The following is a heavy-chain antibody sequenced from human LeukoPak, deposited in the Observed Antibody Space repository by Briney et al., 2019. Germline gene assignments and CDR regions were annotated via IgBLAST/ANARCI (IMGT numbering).Heavy chain of an antibody. CDR1: GCTFTSYG. CDR3: ARESHETREDY. J-gene: IGHJ4*02. Sequence: ASVKVSCKASGCTFTSYGISWVRQAPGQGLEWMGWISANNGDTVYPPKLQDRVTMTTDTYTSTAYMELRSLRSDDTAMYYCARESHETREDYWGQGTLVTVSS. CDR2: ISANNGDT. D-gene: IGHD1-1*01. V-gene: IGHV1-18*01.